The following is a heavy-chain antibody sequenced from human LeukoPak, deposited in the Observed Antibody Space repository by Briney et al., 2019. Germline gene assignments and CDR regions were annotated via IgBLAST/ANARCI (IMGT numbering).Heavy chain of an antibody. J-gene: IGHJ4*02. Sequence: SETLSLTCTVSGGSISSYYWSWIRQPPGKGLEWIGYIYYSGSTNYSPSLKSRVTISVDKSKNQFSLKLSSVTAADTAVYYCARGRPARFDYWGQGTLVTVSS. D-gene: IGHD2-15*01. CDR3: ARGRPARFDY. CDR2: IYYSGST. V-gene: IGHV4-59*12. CDR1: GGSISSYY.